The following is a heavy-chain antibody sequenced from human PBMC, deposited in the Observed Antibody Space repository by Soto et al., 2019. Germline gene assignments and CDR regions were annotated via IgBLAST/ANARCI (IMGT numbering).Heavy chain of an antibody. D-gene: IGHD1-26*01. V-gene: IGHV4-61*01. Sequence: SETLSLTCTVSGGSILDSTYYWAWIRQPPGKGLEWIGCFYYSGGTNYNPSLKTRVTISIDTSKNQFSLKLSSVTAADTAVYYCARDPELRGYFDYWGQGTLVTVS. CDR2: FYYSGGT. CDR3: ARDPELRGYFDY. J-gene: IGHJ4*02. CDR1: GGSILDSTYY.